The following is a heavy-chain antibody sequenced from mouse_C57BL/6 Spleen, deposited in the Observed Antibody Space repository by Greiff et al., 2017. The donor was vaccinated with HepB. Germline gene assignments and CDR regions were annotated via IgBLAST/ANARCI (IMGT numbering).Heavy chain of an antibody. CDR1: GFTFSSYA. CDR2: ISDGGSYT. CDR3: AREWGYYFDY. J-gene: IGHJ2*01. Sequence: EVQLQESGGGLVKPGGSLKLSCAASGFTFSSYAMSWVRQTPEKRLEWVATISDGGSYTYYPDNVKGRFTISRDNAKNNLYLQMSHLKSEDTAMYYCAREWGYYFDYWGQGTTLTVSS. V-gene: IGHV5-4*01.